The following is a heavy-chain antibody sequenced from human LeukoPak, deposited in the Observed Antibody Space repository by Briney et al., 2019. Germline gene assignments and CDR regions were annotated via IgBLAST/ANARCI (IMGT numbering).Heavy chain of an antibody. J-gene: IGHJ3*02. CDR2: IKQDGSEK. CDR3: ARDNDFWSGFDGYDI. Sequence: PGGSLRLSCAASGFTFSSYWMSWVRQAPGKGLEWVANIKQDGSEKYYVDSVKGRFTISRDNAKNSLYLQMDSLRAEDTAVYYCARDNDFWSGFDGYDIWGQGTMVTVSS. V-gene: IGHV3-7*01. CDR1: GFTFSSYW. D-gene: IGHD3-3*01.